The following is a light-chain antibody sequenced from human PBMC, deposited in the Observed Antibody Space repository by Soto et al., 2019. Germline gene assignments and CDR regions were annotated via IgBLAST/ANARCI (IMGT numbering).Light chain of an antibody. V-gene: IGKV1-5*01. CDR1: KSVVTY. CDR3: QQYNSDSPT. J-gene: IGKJ2*01. Sequence: DIQMTQSPSTLSPSVGDRVTITCGASKSVVTYLAWYHQKPGKAPKLLIYDASSLENGVPSRFSGSGSGTEFTLTISSLQPDDFATYYCQQYNSDSPTFGQGTKLEIK. CDR2: DAS.